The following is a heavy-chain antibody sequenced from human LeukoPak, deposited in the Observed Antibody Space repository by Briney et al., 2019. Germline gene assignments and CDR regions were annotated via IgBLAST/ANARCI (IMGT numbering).Heavy chain of an antibody. D-gene: IGHD3-10*01. CDR2: INHSGST. Sequence: PSETLSLTCAVYGGSFSGYYWSWIRQPPGKGREWIGEINHSGSTNYNPSLKSRVTISVDTSKNQFSLKLSSVTAADTAVYYCARGEGYYYGSGSYSPFDYWGQGTLVTVSS. J-gene: IGHJ4*02. V-gene: IGHV4-34*01. CDR3: ARGEGYYYGSGSYSPFDY. CDR1: GGSFSGYY.